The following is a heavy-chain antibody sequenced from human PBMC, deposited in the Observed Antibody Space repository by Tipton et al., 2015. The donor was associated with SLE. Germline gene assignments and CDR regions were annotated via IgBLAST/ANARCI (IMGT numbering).Heavy chain of an antibody. J-gene: IGHJ4*02. CDR3: ARSIVVVPAAPFDY. Sequence: TLSLTCAVYGGSFSGYYWSWIRQPPGKGLEWIGEINHSGSTNYNPSLKSRVTISVDTSKNQFSLKLSSVTAADTAVYYCARSIVVVPAAPFDYWGQGTLVTVSS. D-gene: IGHD2-2*01. CDR2: INHSGST. CDR1: GGSFSGYY. V-gene: IGHV4-34*01.